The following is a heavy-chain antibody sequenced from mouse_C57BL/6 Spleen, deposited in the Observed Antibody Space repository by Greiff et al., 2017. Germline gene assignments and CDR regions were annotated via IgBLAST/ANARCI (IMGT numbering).Heavy chain of an antibody. Sequence: EVHLVESGPGLVKPSQSLSLTCSVTGYSITSGFYWNWIRQFPGNKLEWMGYISYDGSNNYNPSLKNRISITRDTSKNQFFLKLNSVNTEDTATYYCARGGLGGWFAYWGQGTLVTVSA. CDR2: ISYDGSN. CDR3: ARGGLGGWFAY. CDR1: GYSITSGFY. J-gene: IGHJ3*01. V-gene: IGHV3-6*01.